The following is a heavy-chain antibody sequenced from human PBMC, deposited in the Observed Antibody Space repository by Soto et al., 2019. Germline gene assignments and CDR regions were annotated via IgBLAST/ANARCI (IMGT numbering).Heavy chain of an antibody. Sequence: ASVKVSCKASGYSFSDYHIHWERQAPGQGLEWLGRINPKRGGTSSAQKCQGWATMTRDSSISTAYMDVTRLRSDDTAVYFCVRGHATDCCNGVCCFFCNHEMDVWGRGTTV. J-gene: IGHJ6*02. V-gene: IGHV1-2*04. CDR1: GYSFSDYH. CDR3: VRGHATDCCNGVCCFFCNHEMDV. D-gene: IGHD2-8*01. CDR2: INPKRGGT.